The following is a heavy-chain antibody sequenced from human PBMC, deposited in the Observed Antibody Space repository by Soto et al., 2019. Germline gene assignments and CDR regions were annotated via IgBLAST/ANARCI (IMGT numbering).Heavy chain of an antibody. V-gene: IGHV4-4*07. CDR2: VFSSGST. CDR1: GGAISSYY. J-gene: IGHJ6*02. CDR3: ARVAFSYFGMDV. Sequence: PSETLFLTCSVPGGAISSYYWSWVRQPAGKGLEWIGRVFSSGSTNYNASLKSRVTMSIDTSKNEVSLTLRSVTAADTAVYYCARVAFSYFGMDVWGPGTTVTVSS. D-gene: IGHD3-3*02.